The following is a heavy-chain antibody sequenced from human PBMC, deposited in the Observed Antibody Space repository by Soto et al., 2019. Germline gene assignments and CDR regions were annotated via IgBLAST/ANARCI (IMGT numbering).Heavy chain of an antibody. D-gene: IGHD3-22*01. J-gene: IGHJ2*01. CDR3: ARRHYYDSSGYYGWYFDL. CDR1: GGSISSSSYY. CDR2: IYYSGST. V-gene: IGHV4-39*01. Sequence: QLQLQESGPGLVKPSETLSLTCTVSGGSISSSSYYWGWIRQPPGKGLEWIGSIYYSGSTYYNPXXKSRVTISVDXXKXQXXLKLSSVTAADTAVYYCARRHYYDSSGYYGWYFDLWGRGTLVTVSS.